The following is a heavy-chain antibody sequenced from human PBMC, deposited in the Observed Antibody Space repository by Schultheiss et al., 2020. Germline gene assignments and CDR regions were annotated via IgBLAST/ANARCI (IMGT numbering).Heavy chain of an antibody. Sequence: GSLRLSCTVSGGSISNSRHYWGWIRQPPGKGLEWIGSIYYSGSTHYNPSLKSRVTVSVDPSKNQLSLKLSSVTAADTAVYYCVRHRAVAGTHYWGQGTLVTVSS. CDR3: VRHRAVAGTHY. D-gene: IGHD6-19*01. CDR2: IYYSGST. J-gene: IGHJ4*02. V-gene: IGHV4-39*01. CDR1: GGSISNSRHY.